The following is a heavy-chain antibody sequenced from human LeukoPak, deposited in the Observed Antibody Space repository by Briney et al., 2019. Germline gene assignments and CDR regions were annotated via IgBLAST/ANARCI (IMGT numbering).Heavy chain of an antibody. CDR1: GGTFSSYA. V-gene: IGHV1-69*05. Sequence: SVKVSCKASGGTFSSYAISWVRQAPGQGLEWMGRIIPIFGTANYAQKFQGRVTNTTDESTSTAYMELSSLRSEDTAVYYCARAAAAAPYGFDPWGQGTLVTVSS. D-gene: IGHD6-13*01. CDR2: IIPIFGTA. J-gene: IGHJ5*02. CDR3: ARAAAAAPYGFDP.